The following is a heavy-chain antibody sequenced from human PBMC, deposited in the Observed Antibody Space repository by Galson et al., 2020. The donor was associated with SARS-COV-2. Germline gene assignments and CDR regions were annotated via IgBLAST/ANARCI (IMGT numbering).Heavy chain of an antibody. Sequence: GGSLRLSCAASGFTFDDYAMHWVRQAPGKGLEWVSGISWNSGSICYADSVKGRFTISRDNAKNSLYLQMNSLSAEDTALYYCAKDRLDSGWYVSIDYWGQGTLVTVSS. CDR1: GFTFDDYA. D-gene: IGHD6-19*01. CDR2: ISWNSGSI. J-gene: IGHJ4*02. V-gene: IGHV3-9*01. CDR3: AKDRLDSGWYVSIDY.